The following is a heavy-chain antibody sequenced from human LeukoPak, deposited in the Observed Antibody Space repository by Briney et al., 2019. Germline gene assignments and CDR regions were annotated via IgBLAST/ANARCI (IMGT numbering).Heavy chain of an antibody. Sequence: PGGSLRLSCAASGFTFSSYGMHWVRQAPGKGLEWVAVISYDGSNKYYADSVKGRFTISRDNSKNTLYLQMNSLRAEDTAVYYCAKATMGTALCQDWGQGTLVTVSS. CDR2: ISYDGSNK. V-gene: IGHV3-30*18. CDR3: AKATMGTALCQD. CDR1: GFTFSSYG. J-gene: IGHJ4*02. D-gene: IGHD2-2*01.